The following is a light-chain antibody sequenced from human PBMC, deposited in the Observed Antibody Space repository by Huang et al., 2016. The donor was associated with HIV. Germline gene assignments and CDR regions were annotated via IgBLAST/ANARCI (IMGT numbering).Light chain of an antibody. J-gene: IGKJ4*01. CDR2: GSS. CDR1: RSVSTN. CDR3: HQYNNWLLS. Sequence: EIVMTQSPATLSVSPGERVTLSCRANRSVSTNLAWYQQRPGQAPRLLIYGSSTRAPGIPARFSGSGSGTDFSLTISSLRSEDFALYYCHQYNNWLLSFGGGTRVDI. V-gene: IGKV3-15*01.